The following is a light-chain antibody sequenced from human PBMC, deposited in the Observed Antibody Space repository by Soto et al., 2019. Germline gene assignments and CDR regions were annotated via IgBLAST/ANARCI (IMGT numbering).Light chain of an antibody. CDR3: QQRSNWPPSWT. V-gene: IGKV3D-20*02. CDR1: QSVSSSY. J-gene: IGKJ1*01. CDR2: DTS. Sequence: EIVLTQSPGTLSLSPGERATLSCRASQSVSSSYLAWDQQKPGQAPRLLIYDTSKRATGIPDRFSASASGTDVTLTINSLEPEDFAVYYYQQRSNWPPSWTFGQGTKVEIK.